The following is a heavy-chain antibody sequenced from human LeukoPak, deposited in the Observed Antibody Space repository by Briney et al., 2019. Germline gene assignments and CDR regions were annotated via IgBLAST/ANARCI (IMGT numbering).Heavy chain of an antibody. V-gene: IGHV3-21*01. CDR1: GFTFNTYS. Sequence: GGSLRLSCAASGFTFNTYSMNWVRQAPGKGLEWVSSISDNSNYIYYSDSVEGRFTISRDNAKNSLYLQMNSLRVEDTAVYYCARGAGNYRPYWGQGTLVTVSS. J-gene: IGHJ4*02. CDR3: ARGAGNYRPY. D-gene: IGHD3-16*02. CDR2: ISDNSNYI.